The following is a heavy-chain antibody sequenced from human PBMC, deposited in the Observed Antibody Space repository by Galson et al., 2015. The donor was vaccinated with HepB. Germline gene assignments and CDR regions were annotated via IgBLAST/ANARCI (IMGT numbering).Heavy chain of an antibody. Sequence: SLRLSCAVSGFSFSSYGFHWVRQAPGKGLEWVAVIWYDGSNKYYADSVKGRFTISRDDSKNTLYLQMNSLRVEDTAIYYCARDTALVPRHHFDYWGQGTLVTVSS. CDR1: GFSFSSYG. V-gene: IGHV3-33*01. D-gene: IGHD5-18*01. J-gene: IGHJ4*02. CDR2: IWYDGSNK. CDR3: ARDTALVPRHHFDY.